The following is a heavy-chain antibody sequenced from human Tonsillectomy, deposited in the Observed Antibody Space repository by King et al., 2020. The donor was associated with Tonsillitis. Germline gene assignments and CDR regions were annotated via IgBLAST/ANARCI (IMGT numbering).Heavy chain of an antibody. CDR2: ISTSTGDP. CDR1: GYPFTKYV. D-gene: IGHD2-8*02. CDR3: ARGFSANLYWGDGFVI. J-gene: IGHJ3*02. V-gene: IGHV7-4-1*02. Sequence: QLVQSGSELKKPGASVKVSCKASGYPFTKYVINWVRQAPGQGLEWMGWISTSTGDPTYAQGFTGRFVFSLDTSVNTAYLQINSLQPEDTAVYYCARGFSANLYWGDGFVIWGQGTMVTVSS.